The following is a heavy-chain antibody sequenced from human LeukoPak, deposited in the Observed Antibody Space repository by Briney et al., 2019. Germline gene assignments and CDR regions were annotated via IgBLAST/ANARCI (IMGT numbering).Heavy chain of an antibody. Sequence: ASVKVSCKASGYTFTSYAMNWVRQAPGQGLEWMGWINTNTGNPTYAQGFTGRFVFSLDTSVSTAYLQISSLKAEDTAVYYCAREGVDFYCSGGSCYLHDYWGQGTLVTVSS. D-gene: IGHD2-15*01. V-gene: IGHV7-4-1*02. CDR1: GYTFTSYA. CDR2: INTNTGNP. J-gene: IGHJ4*02. CDR3: AREGVDFYCSGGSCYLHDY.